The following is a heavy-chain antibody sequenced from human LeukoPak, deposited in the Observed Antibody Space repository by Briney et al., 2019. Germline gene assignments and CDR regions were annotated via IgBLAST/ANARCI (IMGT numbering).Heavy chain of an antibody. D-gene: IGHD3-10*01. CDR3: ARDGLDRFGELSDNWFDP. V-gene: IGHV3-48*03. Sequence: GGSLRLSCAASGFTFSNYEMNWVRQAPGKGLGWVSYISSSGSTIYYADSVKGRFTISRDNAKNSLYLQMNSLRAEDTAVYYCARDGLDRFGELSDNWFDPWGQGTLVTVSS. CDR1: GFTFSNYE. J-gene: IGHJ5*02. CDR2: ISSSGSTI.